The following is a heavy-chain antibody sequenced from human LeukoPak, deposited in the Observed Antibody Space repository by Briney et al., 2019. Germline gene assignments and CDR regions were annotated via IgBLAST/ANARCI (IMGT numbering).Heavy chain of an antibody. CDR3: TTGTGFWSGYYLSYYFDY. Sequence: GGSLRLSCAASGFTFSNAWMSWVRQAPGKGLEWVGRIKSKTDGGTTDYAAPVKGRFTISRDDSKNTLYLQMNSLKTEDTAVYYCTTGTGFWSGYYLSYYFDYWGQGTLVTVSS. J-gene: IGHJ4*02. CDR2: IKSKTDGGTT. CDR1: GFTFSNAW. V-gene: IGHV3-15*01. D-gene: IGHD3-3*01.